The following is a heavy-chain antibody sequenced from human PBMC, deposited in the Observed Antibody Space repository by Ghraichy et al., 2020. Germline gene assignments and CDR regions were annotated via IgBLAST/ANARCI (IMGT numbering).Heavy chain of an antibody. V-gene: IGHV3-15*01. CDR1: GFTFSNVW. CDR2: IQSKADGGTT. D-gene: IGHD1-26*01. J-gene: IGHJ4*02. CDR3: TTYAGERGSYFYFDY. Sequence: GGSLRLSCAASGFTFSNVWMSWVRQAPGKGLEWVGRIQSKADGGTTDYAESVKGRFTISRDDSENTLYLQMNSLKSEDTGVYYCTTYAGERGSYFYFDYWGQGTLVTVSS.